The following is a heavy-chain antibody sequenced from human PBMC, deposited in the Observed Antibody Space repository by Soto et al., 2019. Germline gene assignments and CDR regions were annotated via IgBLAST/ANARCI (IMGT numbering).Heavy chain of an antibody. Sequence: VGSLRLSCAASGFTVSSNYMSWVRQAPGKGLEWVSVIYSGGSTYYADSVKGRFTISRDNSKNTLYLQMNSLTAADTAVYYCARGISMTVVVQADAPDKYYFDSWSQGTLVTVSS. CDR2: IYSGGST. J-gene: IGHJ5*01. CDR1: GFTVSSNY. V-gene: IGHV3-53*01. CDR3: ARGISMTVVVQADAPDKYYFDS. D-gene: IGHD3-22*01.